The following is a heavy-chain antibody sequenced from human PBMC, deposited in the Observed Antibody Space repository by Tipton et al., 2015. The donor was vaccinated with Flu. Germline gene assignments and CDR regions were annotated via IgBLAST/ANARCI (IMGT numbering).Heavy chain of an antibody. V-gene: IGHV4-61*02. CDR3: AREAFMITFGGVNGAFDI. Sequence: TLSLTCTVSGGSISSSSYYWGWIRQPPGKGLEWIGRIYTSGSTNYNPSLKSRVTMSVDTSKNQFSLKLSSVTAADTAVYYCAREAFMITFGGVNGAFDIWGQGTMVTVSS. CDR2: IYTSGST. CDR1: GGSISSSSYY. D-gene: IGHD3-16*01. J-gene: IGHJ3*02.